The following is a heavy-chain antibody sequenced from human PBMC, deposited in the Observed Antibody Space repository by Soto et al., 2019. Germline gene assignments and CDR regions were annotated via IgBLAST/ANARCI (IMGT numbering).Heavy chain of an antibody. CDR2: ISGNGYT. J-gene: IGHJ3*01. D-gene: IGHD6-6*01. Sequence: ASVKVSCKTSGYSFSSYGINWVPQAPGQGLEWMGWISGNGYTKFAQKFQGRVTMTTDTSPSTAYMEMRSLTSDDTAVYYCARGAVSIAARRDQVAFDFWG. V-gene: IGHV1-18*01. CDR1: GYSFSSYG. CDR3: ARGAVSIAARRDQVAFDF.